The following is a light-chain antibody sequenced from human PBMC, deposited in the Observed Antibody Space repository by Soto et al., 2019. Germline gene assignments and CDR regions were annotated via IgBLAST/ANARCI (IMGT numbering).Light chain of an antibody. J-gene: IGKJ1*01. CDR1: QSVSSN. V-gene: IGKV3-15*01. Sequence: EIVMTQSPATLSVSPGERATLSCRASQSVSSNLAWYQQKPGQAPRLLIYGASTRATGIPARFSGSGSGTEFTLTISSLQSEDFAVYYCLKYYNSPAFGQGTKVDIK. CDR2: GAS. CDR3: LKYYNSPA.